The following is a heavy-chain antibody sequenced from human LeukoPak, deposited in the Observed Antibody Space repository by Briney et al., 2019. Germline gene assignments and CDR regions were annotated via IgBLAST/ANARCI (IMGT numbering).Heavy chain of an antibody. V-gene: IGHV4-59*12. CDR1: GGSISSYY. J-gene: IGHJ4*02. D-gene: IGHD3-22*01. Sequence: PSETLSLTCTVSGGSISSYYWSWIRQPPGKGLEWIGYIYYSGSTNYNPSLKSRVTMSVDTSKNQFSLKLSSVTAADTAVYYCARGGGDSSGYYPFDYWGQGTLVTVSS. CDR2: IYYSGST. CDR3: ARGGGDSSGYYPFDY.